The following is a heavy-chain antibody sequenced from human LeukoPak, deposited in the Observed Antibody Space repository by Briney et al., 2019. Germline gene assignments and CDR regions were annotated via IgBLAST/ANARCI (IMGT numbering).Heavy chain of an antibody. D-gene: IGHD6-19*01. CDR1: GGSFSGYY. CDR2: INHSGST. CDR3: ARRGYSSGWYEVYYFDY. V-gene: IGHV4-34*01. Sequence: SETLSLTCAVYGGSFSGYYWSWIRQPPGKGLEWIGEINHSGSTNYNPSLKSRVTISVDTSENQFSLKLSSVTAADTAVYYCARRGYSSGWYEVYYFDYWGQGTLVTVSS. J-gene: IGHJ4*02.